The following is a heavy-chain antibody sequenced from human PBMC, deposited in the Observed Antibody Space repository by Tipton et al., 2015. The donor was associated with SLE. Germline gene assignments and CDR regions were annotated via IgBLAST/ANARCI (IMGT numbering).Heavy chain of an antibody. D-gene: IGHD1-26*01. J-gene: IGHJ4*02. V-gene: IGHV4-59*11. Sequence: TLSLTCTVSGGSISSHYWSWIRQPPGKGLEWIGYIYYSGSTNYNPSLKSRVTISVDTSKNQFSLKLSSVTAADTAVYYCATLGSGSYEYDYWGQGTLVTVSS. CDR2: IYYSGST. CDR1: GGSISSHY. CDR3: ATLGSGSYEYDY.